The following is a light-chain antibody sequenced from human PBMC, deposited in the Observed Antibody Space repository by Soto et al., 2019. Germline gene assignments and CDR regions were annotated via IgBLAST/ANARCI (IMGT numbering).Light chain of an antibody. CDR3: GSYAGNREL. Sequence: QSVLTQPASVSGSPGQSITIPCTGTSGDVGGYNLVSWYQQHPGKAPKLKIYEVTERPSGVSNRFSGSKSGNTASLTISGVQPDDEAGYYCGSYAGNRELFVTGTHLTVL. V-gene: IGLV2-23*02. J-gene: IGLJ1*01. CDR2: EVT. CDR1: SGDVGGYNL.